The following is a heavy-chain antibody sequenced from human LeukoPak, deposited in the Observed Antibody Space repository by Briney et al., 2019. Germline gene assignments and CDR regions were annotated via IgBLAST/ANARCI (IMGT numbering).Heavy chain of an antibody. V-gene: IGHV3-21*06. D-gene: IGHD2-21*02. CDR3: ARDCGGDCYLDY. CDR2: ITSTSSYM. Sequence: GGSLRLSCAASGFTFSNYNMNWVRRAPGKGLEWVSSITSTSSYMYYADSVKGRFTISRDNAKNSLYLQMNSLRAEDTAVYYCARDCGGDCYLDYWGQGTLVTVSS. J-gene: IGHJ4*02. CDR1: GFTFSNYN.